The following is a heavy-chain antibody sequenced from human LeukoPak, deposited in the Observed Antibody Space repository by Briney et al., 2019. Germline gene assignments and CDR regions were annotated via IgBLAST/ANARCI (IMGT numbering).Heavy chain of an antibody. Sequence: GGSLRLSCAASGFVFSIYDMHWVRQAPGKGLEWVAYIRYDGNNEDYADSVKGRFTISRDNSKNTMYLQMNSLRVEDTAVYYCARRLLTGYYEFWGQGTLVTVSS. J-gene: IGHJ4*02. V-gene: IGHV3-30*02. CDR2: IRYDGNNE. D-gene: IGHD3-9*01. CDR3: ARRLLTGYYEF. CDR1: GFVFSIYD.